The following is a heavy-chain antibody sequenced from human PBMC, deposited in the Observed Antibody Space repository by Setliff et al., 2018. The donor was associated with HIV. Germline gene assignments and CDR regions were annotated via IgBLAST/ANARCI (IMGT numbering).Heavy chain of an antibody. CDR1: GGSISNYY. Sequence: PSETLSLTCTVSGGSISNYYWSWIRQPPGKGLEWIGFSYHSGSTKYNPSLKSRVTISVDTSRNQFSLKLSSVTAADTAVYYCARSLSGDNYYGMDVWGQGTMVTVSS. CDR3: ARSLSGDNYYGMDV. D-gene: IGHD3-10*01. J-gene: IGHJ6*02. V-gene: IGHV4-59*01. CDR2: SYHSGST.